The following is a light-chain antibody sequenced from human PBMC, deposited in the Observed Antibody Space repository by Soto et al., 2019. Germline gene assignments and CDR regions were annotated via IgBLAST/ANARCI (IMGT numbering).Light chain of an antibody. Sequence: DIQMTQSPSSLSASVGDRVIITWGASQTIRSHLNWSQQKTGKAPNLLVYAASSLQSGVPSRLTGSGSGTDLTITISSLKTEEFETYLCQQSYTTTITFGQGTRLEIK. V-gene: IGKV1-39*01. CDR2: AAS. CDR3: QQSYTTTIT. J-gene: IGKJ5*01. CDR1: QTIRSH.